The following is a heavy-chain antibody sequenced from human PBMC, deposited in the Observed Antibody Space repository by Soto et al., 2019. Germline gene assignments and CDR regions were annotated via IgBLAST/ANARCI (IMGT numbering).Heavy chain of an antibody. Sequence: SETLSLTCTVSGDSISGGAYYWSWIRQHPGKGLEWIGYIFYSGSTYYNPSLKSRLTMSVDTSNNQFSLKLSSVTAADTAVYFCAESRVFIGAIVTLLDSWGQGTQVTVSS. CDR3: AESRVFIGAIVTLLDS. V-gene: IGHV4-31*03. J-gene: IGHJ4*02. D-gene: IGHD3-16*02. CDR2: IFYSGST. CDR1: GDSISGGAYY.